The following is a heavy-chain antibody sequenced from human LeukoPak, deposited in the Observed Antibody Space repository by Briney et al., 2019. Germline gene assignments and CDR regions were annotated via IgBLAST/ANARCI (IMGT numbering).Heavy chain of an antibody. D-gene: IGHD3-10*01. CDR2: IIPIFGTA. J-gene: IGHJ6*02. Sequence: SVKVSCKASGGTFSGYAISWVRQAPGQGLEWMGGIIPIFGTANYAQKFQGRVTITADESTSTAYMELSSLRSEDTAVYYCARVSMGLSYNYYHGMDVWGQGTTVTVSS. V-gene: IGHV1-69*13. CDR1: GGTFSGYA. CDR3: ARVSMGLSYNYYHGMDV.